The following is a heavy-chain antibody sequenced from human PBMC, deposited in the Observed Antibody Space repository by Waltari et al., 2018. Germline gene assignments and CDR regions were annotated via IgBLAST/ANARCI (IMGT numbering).Heavy chain of an antibody. D-gene: IGHD3-16*02. V-gene: IGHV3-48*04. Sequence: EVQLVESGGGLVQPGGSLRLSCAASGFTFSSYSMNWVRQAHGKGLEWVSYISSSSSTIYYADSVKGRFTISRDNAKNSLYLQMNSLRAEDTAVYYCAPMGITFGGVIVPFDYWGQGTLVTVSS. CDR3: APMGITFGGVIVPFDY. CDR1: GFTFSSYS. J-gene: IGHJ4*02. CDR2: ISSSSSTI.